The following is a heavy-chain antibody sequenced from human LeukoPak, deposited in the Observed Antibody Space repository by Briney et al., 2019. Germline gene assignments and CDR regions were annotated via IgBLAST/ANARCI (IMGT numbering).Heavy chain of an antibody. CDR2: IKSKTDGGTT. D-gene: IGHD1-26*01. V-gene: IGHV3-15*01. Sequence: GGSLRLSCAASGFTFSNAWMSWVRQAPGKGLEWVGRIKSKTDGGTTDYAAPVKGRFTISRDDSKNTLYLQMNSLKTEDTAVYYCTTGSRWGLDYFDYWGQGTLVTVSS. J-gene: IGHJ4*02. CDR3: TTGSRWGLDYFDY. CDR1: GFTFSNAW.